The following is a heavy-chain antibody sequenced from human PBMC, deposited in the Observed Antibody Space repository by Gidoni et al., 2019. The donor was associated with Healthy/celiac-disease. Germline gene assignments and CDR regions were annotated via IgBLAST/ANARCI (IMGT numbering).Heavy chain of an antibody. Sequence: EVQLLESGGGLVQPGGSLRLSCAASGFTFSSYAMSWVRQAPGKGLEWVSAISGSGGSTYYADSVKGRFTISRDNSKNTLYLQMNSLRAEDTAVYYCAKRLDGVTIFGVVIIDYWGQGTLVTVSS. J-gene: IGHJ4*02. V-gene: IGHV3-23*01. CDR3: AKRLDGVTIFGVVIIDY. CDR1: GFTFSSYA. CDR2: ISGSGGST. D-gene: IGHD3-3*01.